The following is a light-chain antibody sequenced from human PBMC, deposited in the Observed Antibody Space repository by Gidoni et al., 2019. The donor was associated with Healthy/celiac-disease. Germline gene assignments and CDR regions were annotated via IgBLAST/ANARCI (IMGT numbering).Light chain of an antibody. CDR1: QSISSY. J-gene: IGKJ2*01. CDR2: AAS. V-gene: IGKV1-39*01. Sequence: DIQMTQSPSSLSASVGDTVTITCRASQSISSYLNWYQQKPGKAPKLLIYAASSLQSGVPSRFSGSGSGTDFTLTISSLQPVDFATYYCQQSYSNPRKYTFGQGTKLEIK. CDR3: QQSYSNPRKYT.